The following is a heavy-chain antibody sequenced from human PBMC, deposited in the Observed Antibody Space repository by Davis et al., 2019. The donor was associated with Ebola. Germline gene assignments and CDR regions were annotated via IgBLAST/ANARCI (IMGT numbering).Heavy chain of an antibody. J-gene: IGHJ4*02. CDR1: GGSISNYY. CDR2: VYSSGST. CDR3: ARQRRDGYSDFDY. V-gene: IGHV4-59*08. Sequence: SETLSLTCSVSGGSISNYYWSWIRQPPGKRLEWIGFVYSSGSTYYNPSLESRLTMSVDTSKNQFSLKLRSVTAADTAVYYCARQRRDGYSDFDYWGLGTLVTVSS. D-gene: IGHD5-24*01.